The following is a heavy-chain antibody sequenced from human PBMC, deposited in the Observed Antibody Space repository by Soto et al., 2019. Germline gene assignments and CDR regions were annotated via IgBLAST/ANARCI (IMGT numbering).Heavy chain of an antibody. Sequence: ASVKVSCKASGYTFTSYGISWVRQAPGQGLEWMGIINPSGGSTNYAQKFQGRVTMTRDTSTSTVYMELSSLRSEDMAVYYCARSTSTVTTLDYWAQGTLVTVSS. CDR2: INPSGGST. V-gene: IGHV1-46*01. CDR3: ARSTSTVTTLDY. CDR1: GYTFTSYG. D-gene: IGHD4-17*01. J-gene: IGHJ4*02.